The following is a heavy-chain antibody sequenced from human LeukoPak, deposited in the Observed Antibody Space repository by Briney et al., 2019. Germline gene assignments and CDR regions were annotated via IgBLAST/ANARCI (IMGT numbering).Heavy chain of an antibody. V-gene: IGHV3-21*01. Sequence: GSLRLSCAASGFTFSSYSMNWVRQAPGKGLEWVSSISSSSSYIYYADSVKGRFTISRDNAKNSLYLQMNSLRAEDTAVYYCVPSLDTAMATQLRYWGQGTLVTVSS. J-gene: IGHJ4*02. CDR1: GFTFSSYS. CDR2: ISSSSSYI. D-gene: IGHD5-18*01. CDR3: VPSLDTAMATQLRY.